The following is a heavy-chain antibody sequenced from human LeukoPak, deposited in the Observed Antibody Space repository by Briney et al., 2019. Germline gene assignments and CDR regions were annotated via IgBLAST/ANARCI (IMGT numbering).Heavy chain of an antibody. D-gene: IGHD6-13*01. Sequence: ASVKVSCKASGYTFTNYFTHWVRQAPGQGLEWMGIINPITGTTTYAQKFQGRVTMTRDTSTGTVYMELSSLRSEDTAVYYCAREERLIAATGRGAFDYWGQGTLVTVSS. CDR1: GYTFTNYF. J-gene: IGHJ4*02. CDR2: INPITGTT. CDR3: AREERLIAATGRGAFDY. V-gene: IGHV1-46*01.